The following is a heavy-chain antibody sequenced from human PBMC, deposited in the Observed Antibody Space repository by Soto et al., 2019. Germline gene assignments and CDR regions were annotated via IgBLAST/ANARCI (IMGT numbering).Heavy chain of an antibody. J-gene: IGHJ4*02. D-gene: IGHD6-13*01. Sequence: GGSLRLSCAASRFTFSSYAMSWVRQAPGKGLEWVSFITGSGGTTFYADSVKGRFTISRDNSKNTLYLQMNSLRAEDTAVYYRAKHHGGNSWYCLDSWGQGTLVTVSS. CDR3: AKHHGGNSWYCLDS. CDR1: RFTFSSYA. V-gene: IGHV3-23*01. CDR2: ITGSGGTT.